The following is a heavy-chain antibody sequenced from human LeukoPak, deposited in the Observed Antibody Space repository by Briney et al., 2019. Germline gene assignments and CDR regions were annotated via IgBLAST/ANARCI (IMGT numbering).Heavy chain of an antibody. J-gene: IGHJ5*02. CDR1: GGSIRSLGYS. D-gene: IGHD5-12*01. CDR2: MYYTGTT. CDR3: ARSVSAYAGRGWFDP. V-gene: IGHV4-39*07. Sequence: PSETLSLTCSVSGGSIRSLGYSWGWVRQPPGKGLEWIASMYYTGTTYYNPSLKSRVTMSVDTSKNQFSLNLTSVTAADTAVFYCARSVSAYAGRGWFDPWGQGTLVTVSS.